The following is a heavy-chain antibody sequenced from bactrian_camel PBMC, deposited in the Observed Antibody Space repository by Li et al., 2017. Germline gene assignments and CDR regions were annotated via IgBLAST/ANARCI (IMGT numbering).Heavy chain of an antibody. CDR3: AADVESLYGCPSDAAGDYGS. CDR1: GVTKRATY. D-gene: IGHD6*01. Sequence: HVQLVESGGGLVQPGGSLRLSCAASGVTKRATYMGWFRQAPGKEREGLAAIDGDGITSYLDSVKGRFTISKDNAQNTLYLQMNGLKVEDTGMYYCAADVESLYGCPSDAAGDYGSWGQGTQVTVS. V-gene: IGHV3S53*01. CDR2: IDGDGIT. J-gene: IGHJ6*01.